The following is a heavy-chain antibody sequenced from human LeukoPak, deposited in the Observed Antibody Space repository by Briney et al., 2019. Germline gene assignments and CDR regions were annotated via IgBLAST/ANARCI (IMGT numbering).Heavy chain of an antibody. CDR1: GYTFTSYG. CDR2: ISAYNGNT. Sequence: GASVTVSCKASGYTFTSYGISWVRQAPGQGLEWMGWISAYNGNTNYAQKLQGRVTMTADTSTSTAYMELRSLRSDDTAVYYCARGDYETGTVLIDYWGQGTLVTVSS. J-gene: IGHJ4*02. V-gene: IGHV1-18*01. CDR3: ARGDYETGTVLIDY. D-gene: IGHD1-1*01.